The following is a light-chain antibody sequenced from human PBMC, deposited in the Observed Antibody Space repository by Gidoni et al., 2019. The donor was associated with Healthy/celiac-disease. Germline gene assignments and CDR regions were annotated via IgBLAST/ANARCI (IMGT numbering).Light chain of an antibody. V-gene: IGKV1-5*01. CDR3: QQCNSYSGT. CDR2: DAS. J-gene: IGKJ2*02. CDR1: QSISSW. Sequence: DIQTTEPPSTLSASVGDRVTITCRASQSISSWLAWYQQKPGKAPKLLIYDASSLESGVPSRFSGSGSGTDFTLTISSLQPDDFATYYCQQCNSYSGTFGQGTKLEIK.